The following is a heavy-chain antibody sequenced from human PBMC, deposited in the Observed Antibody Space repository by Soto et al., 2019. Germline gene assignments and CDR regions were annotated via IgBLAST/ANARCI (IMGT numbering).Heavy chain of an antibody. J-gene: IGHJ2*01. CDR3: ARVIFYGIPNWYFDL. Sequence: QVQLVESGGGLVKPGGSLRLSCAASGFTFSDCYMSWIRQAPGKGLEWVSYISSSSSYTNYADSVKGRFTISRDNAKNSLYLQMNSMRAEDTAVYYCARVIFYGIPNWYFDLWGRGTPVIVSS. CDR2: ISSSSSYT. D-gene: IGHD3-9*01. CDR1: GFTFSDCY. V-gene: IGHV3-11*05.